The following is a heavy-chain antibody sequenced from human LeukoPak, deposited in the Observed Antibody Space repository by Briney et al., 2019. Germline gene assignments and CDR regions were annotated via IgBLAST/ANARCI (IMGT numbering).Heavy chain of an antibody. CDR2: IRSKANSYAT. V-gene: IGHV3-73*01. CDR1: GFTFSGSA. J-gene: IGHJ4*02. D-gene: IGHD3-10*01. CDR3: TRQVGVGYFDY. Sequence: GGSLRLSCAASGFTFSGSAMHWVRQASGKGLEWVDRIRSKANSYATAYAASVKGRFTISRDDSKNTAYLQMNSLKTEDTAVYYCTRQVGVGYFDYWGQGTLVTVSS.